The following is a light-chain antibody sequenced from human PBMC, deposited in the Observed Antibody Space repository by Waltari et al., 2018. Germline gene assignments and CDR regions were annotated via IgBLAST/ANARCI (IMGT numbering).Light chain of an antibody. CDR2: LGS. J-gene: IGKJ1*01. Sequence: DIVMTQSPLSLLVAPGEPASISCRSIQSLLHSNGYNFFDWYLQKPGQSPQLLIYLGSNRASGVPDRFSGSGSGTDFTLRSTRVEAEDVGIYYCMQALQTPWTFGQGTKVEIK. CDR3: MQALQTPWT. V-gene: IGKV2-28*01. CDR1: QSLLHSNGYNF.